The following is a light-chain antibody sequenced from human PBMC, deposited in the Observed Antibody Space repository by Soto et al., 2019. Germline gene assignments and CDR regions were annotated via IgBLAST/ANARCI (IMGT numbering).Light chain of an antibody. V-gene: IGLV2-14*01. CDR3: SSYTSSSTRV. J-gene: IGLJ1*01. Sequence: QSVLTQPASVSGSPGQSITISCTGTSSDVSGYNYVSWYQQHPGKAPKLMIYDVSNRPSGVSNRFSGSKSANTASLTISGLQAEDEADYYCSSYTSSSTRVFGTGTKLTVL. CDR1: SSDVSGYNY. CDR2: DVS.